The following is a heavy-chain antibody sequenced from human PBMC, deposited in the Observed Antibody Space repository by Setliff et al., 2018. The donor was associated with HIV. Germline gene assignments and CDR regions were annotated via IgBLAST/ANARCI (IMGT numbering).Heavy chain of an antibody. D-gene: IGHD3-3*01. Sequence: SETLSLTCTVSGGSISSGSDYWSWIRQPAGKGLEWIGQIHISGTTNYNPSLKSRVTISIDTSKHQFSLKLTSVTAADTALYYCARDVMEWFGNYFDNWGQGARVTVSS. CDR2: IHISGTT. V-gene: IGHV4-61*09. CDR3: ARDVMEWFGNYFDN. CDR1: GGSISSGSDY. J-gene: IGHJ4*02.